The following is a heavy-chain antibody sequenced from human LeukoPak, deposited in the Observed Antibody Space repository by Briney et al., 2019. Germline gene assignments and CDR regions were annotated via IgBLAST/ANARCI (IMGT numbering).Heavy chain of an antibody. CDR1: GGTFSSYA. CDR2: IIPILGIA. D-gene: IGHD1-1*01. Sequence: VKVSCKASGGTFSSYAISWVRQAPGQGLEWMGRIIPILGIANYAQKFQGRVTITADKSTSTAYMELSSLRSEDTAVYYCARDGTGTGYYYYGMDVWGQGTTVTVSS. J-gene: IGHJ6*02. V-gene: IGHV1-69*10. CDR3: ARDGTGTGYYYYGMDV.